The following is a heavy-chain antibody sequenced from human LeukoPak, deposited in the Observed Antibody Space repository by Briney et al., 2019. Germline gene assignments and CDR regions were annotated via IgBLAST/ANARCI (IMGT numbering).Heavy chain of an antibody. Sequence: ASVKVSCKTSAYTFTDFYMHWVRQAPGRGLESLGWINPKSGVTKYTQRFQGRLTMTRDSSINTAFMELTRLTSDDTAVYFCARSLWPYSNSGHDYWGQGTLVTVSS. V-gene: IGHV1-2*02. CDR3: ARSLWPYSNSGHDY. CDR2: INPKSGVT. D-gene: IGHD2/OR15-2a*01. CDR1: AYTFTDFY. J-gene: IGHJ4*02.